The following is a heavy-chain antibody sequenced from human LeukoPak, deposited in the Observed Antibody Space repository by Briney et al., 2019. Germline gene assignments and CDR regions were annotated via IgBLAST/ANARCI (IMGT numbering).Heavy chain of an antibody. CDR2: ISTYNGNT. CDR3: ARATNRDSGSYYFIY. D-gene: IGHD1-26*01. V-gene: IGHV1-18*01. Sequence: ASVKVSCKASGYTFTSYGISWVRQAPGQGLEWMAWISTYNGNTNYAQNLQGRVTMTTDTSTSTAYMELRSLRSDDTAVYYCARATNRDSGSYYFIYWGQGTLVTVSS. CDR1: GYTFTSYG. J-gene: IGHJ4*02.